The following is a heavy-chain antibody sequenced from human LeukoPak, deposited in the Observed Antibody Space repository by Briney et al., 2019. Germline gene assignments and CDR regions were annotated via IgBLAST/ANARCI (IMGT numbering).Heavy chain of an antibody. CDR1: GFSLSSSGVG. CDR2: IYWNDDK. J-gene: IGHJ4*02. CDR3: AHRRLRENRAVRMMDFDY. V-gene: IGHV2-5*01. D-gene: IGHD3-10*01. Sequence: QSGPTLVKPTQTLTLTCTFSGFSLSSSGVGVGWIRQPPGKALEWLALIYWNDDKRYSPSLKSRLTITKDTSKNQVVLTMTKMDPVDTATYYCAHRRLRENRAVRMMDFDYWGQGTLVTVSS.